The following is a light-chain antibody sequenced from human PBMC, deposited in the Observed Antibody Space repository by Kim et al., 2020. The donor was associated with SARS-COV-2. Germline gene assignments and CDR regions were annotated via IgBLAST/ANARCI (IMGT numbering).Light chain of an antibody. V-gene: IGKV1-27*01. CDR2: GAS. J-gene: IGKJ1*01. CDR1: QGVSAY. CDR3: QQYNNAPLT. Sequence: AAAGDGVTRTCRASQGVSAYLAWYQQKPGKVPRLLIYGASALDTGVPSRFRGSGSGTDFTLTISSLQSEDFGTYYCQQYNNAPLTFGQGTKVDIK.